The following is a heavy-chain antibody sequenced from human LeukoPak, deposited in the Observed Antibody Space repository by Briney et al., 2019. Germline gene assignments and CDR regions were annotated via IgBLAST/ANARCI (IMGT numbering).Heavy chain of an antibody. J-gene: IGHJ4*02. D-gene: IGHD3-22*01. CDR2: IRSKANSYAT. Sequence: GGSLRLSCAASGFTFSGSAMHWVRQASGKGLEWVGRIRSKANSYATAYAASVKGRFTISRDDSKNTAYLQMNSLKTEDTAVYYCVTYYYDSSGYYLFFGGPPIDYWGQGTLVTVSS. CDR3: VTYYYDSSGYYLFFGGPPIDY. V-gene: IGHV3-73*01. CDR1: GFTFSGSA.